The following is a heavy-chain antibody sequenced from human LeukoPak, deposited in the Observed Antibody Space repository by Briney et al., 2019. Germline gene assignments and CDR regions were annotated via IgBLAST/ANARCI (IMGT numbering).Heavy chain of an antibody. D-gene: IGHD4-17*01. CDR2: IIPIFGTA. CDR1: GGTFSSYA. J-gene: IGHJ6*03. Sequence: ASVKVSCKASGGTFSSYAISWVRQAPGQGLEWMGRIIPIFGTANYAQKFQGRVTMTRNTSISTAYMELSSLRSEDTAVYYCARGDGTGYYYYYYMDVWGKGTTVTVSS. CDR3: ARGDGTGYYYYYYMDV. V-gene: IGHV1-69*05.